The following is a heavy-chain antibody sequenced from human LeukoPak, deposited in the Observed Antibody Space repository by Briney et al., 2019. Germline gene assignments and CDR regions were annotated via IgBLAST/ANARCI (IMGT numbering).Heavy chain of an antibody. CDR1: GFTFSDYY. J-gene: IGHJ4*02. D-gene: IGHD3-10*01. CDR3: TRDGEGLLD. V-gene: IGHV3-11*06. Sequence: GGSPRLSCAASGFTFSDYYMSWIRQAPGKGLEWISYISSTGSYTNYAGSVKGRFAISRDNAKNSLYLQMNSLRAEDTAVYYCTRDGEGLLDWGQGTLVTVSS. CDR2: ISSTGSYT.